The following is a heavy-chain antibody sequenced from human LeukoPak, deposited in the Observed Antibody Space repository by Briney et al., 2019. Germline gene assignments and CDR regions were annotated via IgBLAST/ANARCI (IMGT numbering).Heavy chain of an antibody. CDR3: ARDSGPADPEAFDI. CDR2: ISSHSIYI. CDR1: GFTFRTCS. V-gene: IGHV3-21*01. Sequence: PGGSLRLSCAASGFTFRTCSMNWVRQAPGKGLEWVSTISSHSIYIYYADSVKGRFTISRDNAKNLLYLQMDSLRADDTAVYYCARDSGPADPEAFDIWGQGTMVTVSS. D-gene: IGHD1-14*01. J-gene: IGHJ3*02.